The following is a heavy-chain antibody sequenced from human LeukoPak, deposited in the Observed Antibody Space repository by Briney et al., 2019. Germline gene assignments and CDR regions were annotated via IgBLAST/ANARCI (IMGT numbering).Heavy chain of an antibody. CDR2: IYYSGST. CDR3: ARVGKTYYYGSGSYYKKDAFDI. CDR1: GGSISSSSSYY. V-gene: IGHV4-39*01. D-gene: IGHD3-10*01. Sequence: SETLSLTCTVSGGSISSSSSYYWAWIRQPPGKGLEWIGNIYYSGSTNYNPSLRSRVTISVDTSKNQFSLKLSSVTAADTAVYYCARVGKTYYYGSGSYYKKDAFDIWGQGTMVTVSS. J-gene: IGHJ3*02.